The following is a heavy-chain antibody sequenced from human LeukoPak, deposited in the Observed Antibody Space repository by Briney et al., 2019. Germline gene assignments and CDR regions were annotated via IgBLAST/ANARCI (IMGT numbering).Heavy chain of an antibody. Sequence: PGGSLRLPCAASGFTFSSYAMSWVRQAPGKGLEWVSAISGSGGSTYYADSVRGRFTISRDNSKNTLYLQMNSLRAEDTAVYYCAKEGVISSGLPFDYWGQGTLVTVSS. D-gene: IGHD6-19*01. CDR1: GFTFSSYA. CDR2: ISGSGGST. J-gene: IGHJ4*02. V-gene: IGHV3-23*01. CDR3: AKEGVISSGLPFDY.